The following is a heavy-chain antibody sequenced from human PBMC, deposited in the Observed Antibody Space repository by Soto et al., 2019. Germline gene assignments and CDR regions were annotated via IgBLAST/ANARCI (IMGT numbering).Heavy chain of an antibody. CDR2: ISSNGGST. D-gene: IGHD4-17*01. Sequence: EVQLVESGGGLVQPGGSLRLSCAASGFTFSSYAMHWVRQAPGKGLEYVSAISSNGGSTYYANSVKGRFTITRDNSKNTLYLQMGSLRAEDMAVYYCARDKLKRTTVTTMFFDYWGQGTLVTVSS. CDR1: GFTFSSYA. J-gene: IGHJ4*02. CDR3: ARDKLKRTTVTTMFFDY. V-gene: IGHV3-64*01.